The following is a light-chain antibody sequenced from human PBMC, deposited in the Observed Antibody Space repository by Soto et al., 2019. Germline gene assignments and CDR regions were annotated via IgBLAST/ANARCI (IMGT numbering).Light chain of an antibody. CDR3: QHYYTYPLI. Sequence: AIRMTQSPSSVSASTGDRVTITCRASQAISPYLAWYQQKPGKAPKILIYDTSTLESGVPSRFSGSGSRTDFTLTISSLQSEDFATYYCQHYYTYPLIFGGGTKVDIK. J-gene: IGKJ4*01. CDR2: DTS. CDR1: QAISPY. V-gene: IGKV1-8*01.